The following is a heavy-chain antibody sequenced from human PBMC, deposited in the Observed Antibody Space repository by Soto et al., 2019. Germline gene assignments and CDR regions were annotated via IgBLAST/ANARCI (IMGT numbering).Heavy chain of an antibody. Sequence: QVQLVQSGAEVMKPGASVKVSCKASGFTSTRYSVHWVRHAPGPGPEWMVRINPNNGGTNYAREFQGRVTMNRGTSSTIVYLGLSRPRSEGIAVYYCASLVYAEFDGWGQRTTVTVS. CDR1: GFTSTRYS. V-gene: IGHV1-46*01. J-gene: IGHJ6*02. CDR2: INPNNGGT. CDR3: ASLVYAEFDG. D-gene: IGHD2-8*01.